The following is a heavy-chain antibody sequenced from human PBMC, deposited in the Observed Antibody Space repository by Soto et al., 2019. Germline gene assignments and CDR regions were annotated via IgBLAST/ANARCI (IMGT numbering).Heavy chain of an antibody. J-gene: IGHJ4*02. CDR1: GYSFAGYW. Sequence: ESLKISCKGSGYSFAGYWITWVRQKPGKGLEWMGRVDPSDSQTYYSPSFRGHVTISVTKSITTVFLQWSSLRASDTAMYYCARQIYDSDTGPNFQYYFDSWGQGTPVTVSS. D-gene: IGHD3-22*01. CDR2: VDPSDSQT. CDR3: ARQIYDSDTGPNFQYYFDS. V-gene: IGHV5-10-1*01.